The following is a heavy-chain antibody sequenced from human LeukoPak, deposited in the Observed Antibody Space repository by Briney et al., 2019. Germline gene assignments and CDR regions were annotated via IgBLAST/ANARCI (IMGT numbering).Heavy chain of an antibody. D-gene: IGHD6-19*01. CDR1: GFSFSRNS. Sequence: GGSLGLSCAASGFSFSRNSMNWVRQAPGKGLEWASFISSSSSYIYYADSVKGRFTISRDNAKNSLYLQMNSLRAEDTAVYYCARGGDSSGSIRSAFDIWGQGTMVTVS. CDR2: ISSSSSYI. V-gene: IGHV3-21*01. CDR3: ARGGDSSGSIRSAFDI. J-gene: IGHJ3*02.